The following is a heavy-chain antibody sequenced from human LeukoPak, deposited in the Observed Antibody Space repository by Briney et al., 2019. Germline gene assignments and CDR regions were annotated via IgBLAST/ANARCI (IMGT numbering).Heavy chain of an antibody. J-gene: IGHJ3*02. CDR3: ASRHKGDAFDI. CDR2: ISGYNGNT. V-gene: IGHV1-18*01. CDR1: GYVFTSYG. Sequence: ASVKVSCKASGYVFTSYGISWVRQAPGQGLEWMGWISGYNGNTYYAQKFQGRVTMTTDTSTSTAYMELRSLRSDDTAVYYCASRHKGDAFDIWGQGTMVTVSS. D-gene: IGHD6-6*01.